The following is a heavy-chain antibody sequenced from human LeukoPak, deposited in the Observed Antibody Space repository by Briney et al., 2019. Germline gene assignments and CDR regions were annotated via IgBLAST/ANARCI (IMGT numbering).Heavy chain of an antibody. CDR3: AWTGRYGDMAAD. CDR1: GGSMFNDY. D-gene: IGHD4-17*01. CDR2: IYSSGST. J-gene: IGHJ4*02. Sequence: SETLSLTCTVSGGSMFNDYWSWIRQPAGKGLEWIGRIYSSGSTHYNPSLKSRVTMSMDMSKNQFSLMLNSVTAADTAVYYCAWTGRYGDMAADWGQGTLVTVSS. V-gene: IGHV4-4*07.